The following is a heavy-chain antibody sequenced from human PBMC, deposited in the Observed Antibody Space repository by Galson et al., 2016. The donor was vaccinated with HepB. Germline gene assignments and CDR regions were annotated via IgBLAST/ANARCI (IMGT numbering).Heavy chain of an antibody. Sequence: SLRLSCAASGFAFSGYWMHWVRQVPGKGLLWVSDINKDGSDTKYADSVKGRFSISRDNAKNTLYLQRQSLRAEDTAIYYCARRGTNYDVLTDTHYYYYGFDVWGQGSTVTVSS. V-gene: IGHV3-74*03. CDR2: INKDGSDT. J-gene: IGHJ6*02. CDR3: ARRGTNYDVLTDTHYYYYGFDV. D-gene: IGHD3-9*01. CDR1: GFAFSGYW.